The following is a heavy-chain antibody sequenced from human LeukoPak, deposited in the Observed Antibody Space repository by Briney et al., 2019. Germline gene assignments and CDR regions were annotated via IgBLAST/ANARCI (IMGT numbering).Heavy chain of an antibody. CDR2: ISSSGSTI. J-gene: IGHJ4*02. CDR1: GFTFSSYE. Sequence: GGSLRLSCAASGFTFSSYEMNWVRQAPGKGLEWVSYISSSGSTIYYADSVKGRFTISRDNSKNTLYLQMSSLRAEDTAVYYCAKSYSGDFWSGYYDYWGQGTLVTVSS. CDR3: AKSYSGDFWSGYYDY. D-gene: IGHD3-3*01. V-gene: IGHV3-48*03.